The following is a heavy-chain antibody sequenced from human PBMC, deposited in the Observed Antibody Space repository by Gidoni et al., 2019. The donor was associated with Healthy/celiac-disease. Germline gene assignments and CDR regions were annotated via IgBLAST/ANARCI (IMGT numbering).Heavy chain of an antibody. CDR3: AKDLVVVPAGWVTSYYYYGMDV. CDR2: ISGSGGST. V-gene: IGHV3-23*01. J-gene: IGHJ6*02. D-gene: IGHD2-2*01. Sequence: EVQLLESGGGLVQPGGSLRLSCAASGFTFSSYAMSWVRQAPGKGLEWVSAISGSGGSTYYADSVKGRFTISRDNSKNTLYLQMNSLRAEDTAVYYCAKDLVVVPAGWVTSYYYYGMDVWGQGTTVTVSS. CDR1: GFTFSSYA.